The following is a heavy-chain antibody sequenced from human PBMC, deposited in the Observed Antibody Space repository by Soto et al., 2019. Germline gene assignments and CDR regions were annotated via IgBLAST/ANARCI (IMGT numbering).Heavy chain of an antibody. J-gene: IGHJ4*02. V-gene: IGHV3-23*01. Sequence: GGSLRLSCAASGFTFSSYGMSWVRQAPGKGLEWVSAISRNGGSTYQADSVKGRFTISRDNSKNTLYLQMNSLRAEDTARYYCAQMPYDSSAYGAHLDYWGQGALVTVSS. CDR2: ISRNGGST. D-gene: IGHD3-22*01. CDR1: GFTFSSYG. CDR3: AQMPYDSSAYGAHLDY.